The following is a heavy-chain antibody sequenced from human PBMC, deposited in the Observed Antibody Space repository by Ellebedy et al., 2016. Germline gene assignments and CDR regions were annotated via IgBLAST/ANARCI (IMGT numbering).Heavy chain of an antibody. Sequence: GGSLRLSCAASGFTFSSYDMHWVRQATGKGLEWVSAIGTAGDTYYPGSVKGRFTISRENAKNSLYLQMNSLRAEDTAVYYCARDSDTDDAFDIWGQGTMVTVSS. CDR2: IGTAGDT. V-gene: IGHV3-13*01. D-gene: IGHD5-18*01. CDR1: GFTFSSYD. CDR3: ARDSDTDDAFDI. J-gene: IGHJ3*02.